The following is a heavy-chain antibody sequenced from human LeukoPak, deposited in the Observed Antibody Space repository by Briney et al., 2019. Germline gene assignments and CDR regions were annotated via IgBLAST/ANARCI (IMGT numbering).Heavy chain of an antibody. Sequence: SETLSLTCTVSGGSISSYYWSWIRQPPGKGLEWIGYIYYSGSTNYNPSLKGRVTISVDTSKNQFSLKLSSVTAADTAVYYCARAPFGSSSWTKSYYFDYWGQGTLVTVSS. V-gene: IGHV4-59*01. CDR3: ARAPFGSSSWTKSYYFDY. CDR1: GGSISSYY. CDR2: IYYSGST. J-gene: IGHJ4*02. D-gene: IGHD6-13*01.